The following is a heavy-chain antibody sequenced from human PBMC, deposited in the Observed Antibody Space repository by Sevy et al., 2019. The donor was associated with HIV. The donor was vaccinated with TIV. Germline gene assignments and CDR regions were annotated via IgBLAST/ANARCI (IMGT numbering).Heavy chain of an antibody. Sequence: GGSLRLSCAASGFTFSDYYMSWIRQAPGKGLEWVSYISSSGSTIYYADSVKGRFTISRDNAKNSLYLQMNSLRAEDTAVYYCARASFFTVTIPSGMDVWGQGTTVTVSS. CDR3: ARASFFTVTIPSGMDV. D-gene: IGHD4-17*01. V-gene: IGHV3-11*01. CDR2: ISSSGSTI. CDR1: GFTFSDYY. J-gene: IGHJ6*02.